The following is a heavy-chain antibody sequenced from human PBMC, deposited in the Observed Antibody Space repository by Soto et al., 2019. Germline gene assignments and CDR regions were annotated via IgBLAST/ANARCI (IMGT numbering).Heavy chain of an antibody. Sequence: QVQLQESGPGLVKPSQTLSLTCTVSGGSISSGGYYWSWIRQHPGKGLEWIGYIYYSGSTYYNPSRKSRVTIAVDTSKNQFSLKLSSVTAAETAVYYCAIRNGSGSYYVDYWGQGTLVTVSS. CDR1: GGSISSGGYY. D-gene: IGHD3-10*01. CDR2: IYYSGST. CDR3: AIRNGSGSYYVDY. J-gene: IGHJ4*02. V-gene: IGHV4-31*03.